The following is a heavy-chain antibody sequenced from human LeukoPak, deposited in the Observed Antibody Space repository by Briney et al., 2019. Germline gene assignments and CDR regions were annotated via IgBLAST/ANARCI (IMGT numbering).Heavy chain of an antibody. Sequence: GASVKVSCKASGYTFTSYGISWVRQAPGQGLEWMGRIIPFLDITTSAQNSQGRVTITADKSTSTAYMELSSLRSDDTAVYYCAREPIEMPEGGFDYWGQGVLVTVSS. CDR1: GYTFTSYG. V-gene: IGHV1-69*04. CDR2: IIPFLDIT. J-gene: IGHJ4*02. D-gene: IGHD5-24*01. CDR3: AREPIEMPEGGFDY.